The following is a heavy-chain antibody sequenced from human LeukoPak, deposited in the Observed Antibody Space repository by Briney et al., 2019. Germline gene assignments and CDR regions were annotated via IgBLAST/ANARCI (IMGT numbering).Heavy chain of an antibody. CDR2: IYPRDGST. V-gene: IGHV1-46*01. CDR3: ARVEELPYYFDY. CDR1: GYTFTSNY. J-gene: IGHJ4*02. D-gene: IGHD1-7*01. Sequence: ASVKVSCKASGYTFTSNYIHWVRQAPGQGLEWMGMIYPRDGSTSYAQKFQGRVTVTRDTSTSTVHMELSGLRSEDTAVYYCARVEELPYYFDYWGQGTLVTVSS.